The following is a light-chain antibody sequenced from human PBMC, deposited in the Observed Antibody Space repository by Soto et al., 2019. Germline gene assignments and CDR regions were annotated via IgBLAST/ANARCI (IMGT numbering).Light chain of an antibody. V-gene: IGKV3-20*01. CDR2: GAS. CDR3: HQYVSWT. Sequence: EIVLTQSPATLSLSPGERATLSCRASQSVSSSYLAWYQQKPGQAPRLLIYGASSRATGIPDRFWGSGSGTDFTLTISRLEPEDFAVYYCHQYVSWTFGQGTKVDIK. J-gene: IGKJ1*01. CDR1: QSVSSSY.